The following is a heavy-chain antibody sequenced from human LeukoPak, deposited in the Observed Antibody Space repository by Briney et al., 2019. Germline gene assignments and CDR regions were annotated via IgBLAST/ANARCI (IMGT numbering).Heavy chain of an antibody. CDR1: GGSFSGYS. Sequence: PSETLSLTCGVIGGSFSGYSWSWIRQPPGKGLEWIGEINHSGSTNYNPSLKSRVTISVDTSKNQVSLRLSSVTAADTAVYFCAAAPLEYYYYGMDVWGQGTTVTVSS. V-gene: IGHV4-34*01. D-gene: IGHD6-6*01. J-gene: IGHJ6*02. CDR3: AAAPLEYYYYGMDV. CDR2: INHSGST.